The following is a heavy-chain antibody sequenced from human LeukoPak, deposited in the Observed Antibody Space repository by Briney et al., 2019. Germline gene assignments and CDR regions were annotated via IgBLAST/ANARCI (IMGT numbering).Heavy chain of an antibody. Sequence: WESLKISCKGSGYSFTSLWIDWGRQVPGKGLEGIGIIYPGDSHTRYSRSLQVQVTMSADQSISTASMQWSSLKGSDTAMYYCARRYCRGGSCYSVDYWGQGTLVTVSS. CDR2: IYPGDSHT. J-gene: IGHJ4*02. V-gene: IGHV5-51*01. CDR1: GYSFTSLW. CDR3: ARRYCRGGSCYSVDY. D-gene: IGHD2-15*01.